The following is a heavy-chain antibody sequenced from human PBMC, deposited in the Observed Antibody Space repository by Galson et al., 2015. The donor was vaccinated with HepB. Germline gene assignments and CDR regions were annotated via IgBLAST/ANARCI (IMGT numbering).Heavy chain of an antibody. CDR1: GGTFSSYA. D-gene: IGHD2-2*01. CDR3: ARGINIVVVPAASYYYYYGMDV. J-gene: IGHJ6*02. CDR2: IIPIFGTA. Sequence: SVKVSCKASGGTFSSYAISWVRQAPGQGLEWMGGIIPIFGTANYAQKFQGRVTITADKSTSTAYMELSSLRSEDTAVYYCARGINIVVVPAASYYYYYGMDVWGQGTTVTVSS. V-gene: IGHV1-69*06.